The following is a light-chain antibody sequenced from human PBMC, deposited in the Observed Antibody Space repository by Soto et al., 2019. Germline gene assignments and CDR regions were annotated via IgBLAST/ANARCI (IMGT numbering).Light chain of an antibody. CDR1: SSDVGGHDY. CDR2: EVD. Sequence: QSVLTQPASVSGSPGQSITISCTGTSSDVGGHDYVSWYQQHPGKAPKLMNYEVDNRPSGISNRFSGSRSGNTASLTSSGLQAEDEADYYCSSYTTSTTHVFGGGTKITVL. V-gene: IGLV2-14*01. J-gene: IGLJ2*01. CDR3: SSYTTSTTHV.